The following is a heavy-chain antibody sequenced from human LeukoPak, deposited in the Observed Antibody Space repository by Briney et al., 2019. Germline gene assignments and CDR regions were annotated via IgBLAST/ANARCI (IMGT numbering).Heavy chain of an antibody. CDR2: ISSSSSYI. J-gene: IGHJ4*02. Sequence: GGSLRLSCAASGFTFSTYTMNWVRQAPGKGLEWVSSISSSSSYIYYADSVKGRFTISRDNAKNSLYLQMNSLRAEDTAVYYCARHLAHYDYVWGSYRLTYYFDYWGQGTLVTVSS. CDR1: GFTFSTYT. V-gene: IGHV3-21*01. D-gene: IGHD3-16*02. CDR3: ARHLAHYDYVWGSYRLTYYFDY.